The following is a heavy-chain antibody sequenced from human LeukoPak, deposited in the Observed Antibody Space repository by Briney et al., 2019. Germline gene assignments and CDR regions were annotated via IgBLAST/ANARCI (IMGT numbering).Heavy chain of an antibody. CDR3: ARDSGVAGKGNLDY. CDR1: GFTFSSYW. D-gene: IGHD6-19*01. CDR2: IKKDGSEK. J-gene: IGHJ4*02. Sequence: GGSLSLSCAASGFTFSSYWMSWVRQAPGKGLEWVANIKKDGSEKYYVDSVKGRFTISRDNAKNSLYLQMNSLRAEDTAVYYCARDSGVAGKGNLDYWGQGTLVTVSS. V-gene: IGHV3-7*01.